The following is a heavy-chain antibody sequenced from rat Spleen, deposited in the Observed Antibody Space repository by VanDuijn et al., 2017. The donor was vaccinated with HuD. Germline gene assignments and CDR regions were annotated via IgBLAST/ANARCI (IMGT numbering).Heavy chain of an antibody. V-gene: IGHV5-31*01. Sequence: EVQLVESGGGLVQPGRPLKLSCVASGFTFNSYWMTWVRQAPGKGLEWVASISNTGDSTYYPDSVKDRFTISRDNAKTTLHLQMSSLRSEDTATYYCTRGGSPRYWGQGVMVTVSS. CDR3: TRGGSPRY. J-gene: IGHJ2*01. D-gene: IGHD1-11*01. CDR1: GFTFNSYW. CDR2: ISNTGDST.